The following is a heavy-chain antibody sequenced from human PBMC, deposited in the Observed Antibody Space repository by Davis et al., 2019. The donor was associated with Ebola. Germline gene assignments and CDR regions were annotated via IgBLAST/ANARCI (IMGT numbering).Heavy chain of an antibody. D-gene: IGHD5-12*01. CDR3: ARDGATIRGVDY. CDR1: GGTFSSYA. Sequence: SVKVSCKASGGTFSSYAISWVRQAPGQGLEWMGGIIPIFGTANYAQKFQGRVTITADESTSTAYMELSSLRSEDTAVYYCARDGATIRGVDYWGQGTLVTVSS. CDR2: IIPIFGTA. J-gene: IGHJ4*02. V-gene: IGHV1-69*13.